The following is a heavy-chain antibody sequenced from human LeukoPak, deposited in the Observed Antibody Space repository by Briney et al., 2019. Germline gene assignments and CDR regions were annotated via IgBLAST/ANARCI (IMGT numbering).Heavy chain of an antibody. CDR1: GYTFTSYG. CDR3: ARDLGPYDSSGYYY. CDR2: ISAYNGNT. Sequence: ASVKVSGKASGYTFTSYGISCVRQAPGQGLEWMGWISAYNGNTNYAQKLQGRVTMTTDTSTSTAYMELRSLRSDDTAVYYCARDLGPYDSSGYYYWGQGTLVTVSS. J-gene: IGHJ4*02. D-gene: IGHD3-22*01. V-gene: IGHV1-18*01.